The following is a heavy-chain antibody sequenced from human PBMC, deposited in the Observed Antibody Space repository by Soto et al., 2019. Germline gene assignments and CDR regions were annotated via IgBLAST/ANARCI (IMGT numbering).Heavy chain of an antibody. V-gene: IGHV1-2*02. D-gene: IGHD6-25*01. CDR3: ARDRVRTTAGVDSFDL. J-gene: IGHJ3*01. Sequence: ASVKVSCKASGYVFSNYFMHWVRQAPGQGLEWMGYINPQSGGSKYEDNFQDRVTMTRDTPKTTVYMELRGLTSDDTAVYYCARDRVRTTAGVDSFDLWGQGKLVTVSS. CDR1: GYVFSNYF. CDR2: INPQSGGS.